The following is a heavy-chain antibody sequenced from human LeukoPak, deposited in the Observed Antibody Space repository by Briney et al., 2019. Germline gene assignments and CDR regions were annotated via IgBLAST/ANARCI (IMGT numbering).Heavy chain of an antibody. D-gene: IGHD6-19*01. CDR2: IYYSGST. CDR1: GGSISSGDYY. V-gene: IGHV4-30-4*01. J-gene: IGHJ4*02. CDR3: ARVCPSIAVAGIDY. Sequence: PSETLSLTCTVSGGSISSGDYYWSWIRQPPGKGLEWIGYIYYSGSTYYNPSLKSRVTISVDTSKNQFSLKLSSVTAADTAVYYCARVCPSIAVAGIDYWGQGTLVTVSS.